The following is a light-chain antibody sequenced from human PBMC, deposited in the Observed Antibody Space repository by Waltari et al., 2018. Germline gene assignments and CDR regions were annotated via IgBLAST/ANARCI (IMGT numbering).Light chain of an antibody. Sequence: SYELTQPLSVSVALGQTARIPCGENNLGSKNVQWYLQKPGQAPVMVIYSDSNRPSGIPERFSGSNSGNTATLTISRAQAGDEADYYCQVWDSTTVVFGGGTKLTVL. J-gene: IGLJ2*01. CDR1: NLGSKN. V-gene: IGLV3-9*01. CDR3: QVWDSTTVV. CDR2: SDS.